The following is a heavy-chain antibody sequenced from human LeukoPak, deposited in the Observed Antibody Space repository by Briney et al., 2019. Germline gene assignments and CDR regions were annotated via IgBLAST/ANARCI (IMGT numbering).Heavy chain of an antibody. V-gene: IGHV3-74*01. CDR3: ARERYCGGDCPLNAFNI. Sequence: PGGSLRLSCAASGFTFSTYWMHWVRQTPGKGLVWVSRINTDGSSTNYADSVKGRFTISRDNAKNTLYLQMNSLRAEDTAVYYCARERYCGGDCPLNAFNIWGQGTMVTVSS. CDR2: INTDGSST. J-gene: IGHJ3*02. CDR1: GFTFSTYW. D-gene: IGHD2-21*02.